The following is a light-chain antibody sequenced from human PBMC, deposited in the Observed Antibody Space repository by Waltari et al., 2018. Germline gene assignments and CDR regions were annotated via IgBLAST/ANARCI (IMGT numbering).Light chain of an antibody. Sequence: EIVLTQSPATLSLSPGERATLSCRASQSVSSYLAWYQQKPGQAPRLLIYDASNRATGIPAGFSGSGSGTDFTLTISSLEPEDFAVYYCQQRSNWRPHTFGQGTKLEIK. J-gene: IGKJ2*01. CDR2: DAS. V-gene: IGKV3-11*01. CDR1: QSVSSY. CDR3: QQRSNWRPHT.